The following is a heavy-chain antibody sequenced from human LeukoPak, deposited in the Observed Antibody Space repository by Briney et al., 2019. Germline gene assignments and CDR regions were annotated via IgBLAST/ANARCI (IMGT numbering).Heavy chain of an antibody. D-gene: IGHD4-17*01. J-gene: IGHJ4*02. Sequence: ASVKVSCKASGYTFTSYDINWVRQATGQGLEWMGWMNPNSGNTGYAQKFQGRVTMTRNTSISTAYMELSSLRSEDTAVYYRARGGDGDYVFDYWGQGTLVTVSS. V-gene: IGHV1-8*01. CDR3: ARGGDGDYVFDY. CDR2: MNPNSGNT. CDR1: GYTFTSYD.